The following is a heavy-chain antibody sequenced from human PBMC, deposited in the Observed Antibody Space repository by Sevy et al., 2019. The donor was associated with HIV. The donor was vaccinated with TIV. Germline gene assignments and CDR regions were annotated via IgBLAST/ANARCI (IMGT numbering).Heavy chain of an antibody. J-gene: IGHJ4*02. CDR1: GYTFTTYD. V-gene: IGHV1-8*01. CDR3: ARRRGFGELLGFGY. CDR2: MNPSRGNT. D-gene: IGHD3-10*01. Sequence: ASVKVSCRTSGYTFTTYDINWVRQATGQGLEWMGWMNPSRGNTGSAQKFQGRLTMTRDTSTSTAYMELSSLESQDTAVYYCARRRGFGELLGFGYWGQGTLVTVSS.